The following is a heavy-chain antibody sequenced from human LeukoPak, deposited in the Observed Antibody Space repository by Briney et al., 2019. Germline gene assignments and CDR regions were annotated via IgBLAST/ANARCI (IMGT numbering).Heavy chain of an antibody. Sequence: PSETLSLTCIVSGDSLTRETYSWGWIRQPPGKGLEWIGSISYRGDTPYNPSLKSRVIMSLDTSKNQFSLRLSSVTAADTATYYCAKYEGGTMEDSWGQGTLVTVSS. CDR1: GDSLTRETYS. CDR3: AKYEGGTMEDS. V-gene: IGHV4-39*01. J-gene: IGHJ4*02. D-gene: IGHD2-8*01. CDR2: ISYRGDT.